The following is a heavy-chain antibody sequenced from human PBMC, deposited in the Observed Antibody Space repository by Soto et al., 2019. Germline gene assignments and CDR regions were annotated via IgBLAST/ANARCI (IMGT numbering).Heavy chain of an antibody. V-gene: IGHV4-59*01. CDR1: GGSISSYY. Sequence: ASETLCLTCTVSGGSISSYYWSGIRHPPGKGLEWIGYIYYSGSTNYNPSLKSRVTISVDTSKNQFSLKLSSVTAADTAVYYCARDRGLALPFAYWGQGTLVTVSS. J-gene: IGHJ4*02. D-gene: IGHD2-21*01. CDR2: IYYSGST. CDR3: ARDRGLALPFAY.